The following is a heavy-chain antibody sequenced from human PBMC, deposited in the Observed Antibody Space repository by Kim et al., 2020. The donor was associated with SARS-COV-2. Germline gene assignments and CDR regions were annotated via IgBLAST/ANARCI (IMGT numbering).Heavy chain of an antibody. D-gene: IGHD3-22*01. CDR1: GGSISSYY. CDR2: IYYNGST. V-gene: IGHV4-59*08. Sequence: SETLSLTCTVSGGSISSYYWSWMRQPPGKGLEWIGYIYYNGSTNYNPSLKSRVTISVDTSKNQFSLKLRSVTAADTAVYYCARHNYDSSGWVFDHWGQGTLVTVSS. J-gene: IGHJ5*02. CDR3: ARHNYDSSGWVFDH.